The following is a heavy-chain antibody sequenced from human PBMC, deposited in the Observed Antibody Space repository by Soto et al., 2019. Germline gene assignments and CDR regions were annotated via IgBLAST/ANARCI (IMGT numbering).Heavy chain of an antibody. D-gene: IGHD6-13*01. J-gene: IGHJ5*02. V-gene: IGHV3-48*02. CDR1: GFTFSSYS. Sequence: QPGGSLRLSCAASGFTFSSYSMNWVRQAPGKGLEWVSYISSSSSTIYYADSVKGRFTISRDNAKNSLYLQMNSLRDEDTAVYYCARDSPYSSSWYDLNWFDPWGQGTLVTVSS. CDR2: ISSSSSTI. CDR3: ARDSPYSSSWYDLNWFDP.